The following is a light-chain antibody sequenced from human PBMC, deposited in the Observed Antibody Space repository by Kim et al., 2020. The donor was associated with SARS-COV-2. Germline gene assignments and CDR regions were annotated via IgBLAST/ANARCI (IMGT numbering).Light chain of an antibody. CDR1: STPVGAYNY. J-gene: IGLJ1*01. CDR2: DVS. Sequence: GHSHPIYGPGTSTPVGAYNYVSRVQQPPGRAPQHMLYDVSHRPPSVANRFSGSKSVSTASLTLSGLQAEDEADYYCRSYTSSSTLRFGTGTKVTVL. CDR3: RSYTSSSTLR. V-gene: IGLV2-14*03.